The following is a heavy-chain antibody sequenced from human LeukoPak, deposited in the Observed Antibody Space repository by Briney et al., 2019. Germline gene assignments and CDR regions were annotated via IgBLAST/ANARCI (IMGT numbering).Heavy chain of an antibody. J-gene: IGHJ5*02. Sequence: TSETLSLTCTVSGGSISSGGYYWSWIRQPPGKGLEWIGEINHSGSTNYNPSLKSRVTISVDTSKNQFSLKLSSVTAADTAVYYCARGGPWDFWSGYQGVYWFDPWGQGTLVTVSS. D-gene: IGHD3-3*01. CDR3: ARGGPWDFWSGYQGVYWFDP. CDR1: GGSISSGGYY. V-gene: IGHV4-39*07. CDR2: INHSGST.